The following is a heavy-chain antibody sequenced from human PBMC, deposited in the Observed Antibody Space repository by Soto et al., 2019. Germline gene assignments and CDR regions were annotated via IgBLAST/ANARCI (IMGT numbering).Heavy chain of an antibody. Sequence: QVQLVQSGAEVKKPGASVKVSCKASGYTFTGYYMHWVRQAPGHGLEWMGWINPNSGGTNYAQKFQGRVTMTRDTSISTAYMELSRLRSDDTAVYYCAREHDYSNPYNWSDPWGQGTLVTVSS. V-gene: IGHV1-2*02. CDR2: INPNSGGT. CDR1: GYTFTGYY. CDR3: AREHDYSNPYNWSDP. J-gene: IGHJ5*02. D-gene: IGHD4-4*01.